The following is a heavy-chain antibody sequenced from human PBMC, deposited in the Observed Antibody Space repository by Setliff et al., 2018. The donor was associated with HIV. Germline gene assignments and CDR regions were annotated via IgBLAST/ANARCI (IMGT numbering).Heavy chain of an antibody. CDR2: VYYSGSV. D-gene: IGHD1-26*01. V-gene: IGHV4-39*01. CDR1: GGTLSSRDYN. Sequence: KTSETLSLTCSVSGGTLSSRDYNWGWIRQPPGKGLEWIGSVYYSGSVNCNPSLKSRVTMSVDTSKNQFTLNLNSVTAADTVVYYCARHRGSYLDPLDVWGRGTMVTVSS. CDR3: ARHRGSYLDPLDV. J-gene: IGHJ3*01.